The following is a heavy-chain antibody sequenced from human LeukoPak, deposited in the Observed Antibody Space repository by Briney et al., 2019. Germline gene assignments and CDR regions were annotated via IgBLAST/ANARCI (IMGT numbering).Heavy chain of an antibody. D-gene: IGHD7-27*01. CDR3: ARGRRIPWD. CDR1: GGSFSGYY. CDR2: INQSGST. J-gene: IGHJ4*02. V-gene: IGHV4-34*01. Sequence: SETLSLTCAVYGGSFSGYYWSWIRQPPGKGLEWIGEINQSGSTNYNPSLKSRVTISVDTSKNQFSLKLSSVTAADTAVYYCARGRRIPWDWGQGTLVTVSS.